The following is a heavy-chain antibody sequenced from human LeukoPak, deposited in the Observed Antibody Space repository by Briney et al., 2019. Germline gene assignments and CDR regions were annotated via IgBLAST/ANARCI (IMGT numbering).Heavy chain of an antibody. CDR2: ISGSGGST. D-gene: IGHD6-19*01. CDR3: AKFRPVTSVAGTIFHY. Sequence: QPGGPLRLSCAASGFTFTSYAMSWVRQAPGKGLEWVSAISGSGGSTYYADSVKGRFTISRDNSKNTLYLQMNTLRAEDTAVYYCAKFRPVTSVAGTIFHYWGQGTLVTVSS. J-gene: IGHJ4*02. V-gene: IGHV3-23*01. CDR1: GFTFTSYA.